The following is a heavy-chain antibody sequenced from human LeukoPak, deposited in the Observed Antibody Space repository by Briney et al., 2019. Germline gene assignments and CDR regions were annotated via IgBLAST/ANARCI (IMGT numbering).Heavy chain of an antibody. CDR1: GFTFDDYA. J-gene: IGHJ3*02. D-gene: IGHD5-12*01. CDR3: AKDAGALRFDHAFDI. Sequence: VRSLRLSCAASGFTFDDYAMHWVRQAPGKGLEWVSGISWNSGSIGYAVSVKGRFTISRDNAKNSLSLQMNSLRAEDMALYYCAKDAGALRFDHAFDIWGQGTMVTVSS. V-gene: IGHV3-9*03. CDR2: ISWNSGSI.